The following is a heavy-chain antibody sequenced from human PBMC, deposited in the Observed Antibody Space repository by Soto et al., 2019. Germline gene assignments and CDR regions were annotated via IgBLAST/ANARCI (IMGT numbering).Heavy chain of an antibody. V-gene: IGHV3-33*01. Sequence: QVQLVGSGGGAVQPGRSLRLSCAASGFIFSNYAMHWVRQAPGQGLEWVALIWSDGSYENYAESVKGRFTISRDNSKNTLFLQVNGLRVDDTAVYFCARGTGSGSFLIDYWGQGTLVTVSS. D-gene: IGHD3-10*01. CDR1: GFIFSNYA. J-gene: IGHJ4*02. CDR3: ARGTGSGSFLIDY. CDR2: IWSDGSYE.